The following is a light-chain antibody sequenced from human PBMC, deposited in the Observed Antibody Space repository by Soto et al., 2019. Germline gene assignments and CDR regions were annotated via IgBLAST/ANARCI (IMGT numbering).Light chain of an antibody. J-gene: IGLJ3*02. CDR1: NGAVTSGYY. CDR3: LLSHDSVWV. V-gene: IGLV7-43*01. CDR2: STN. Sequence: QTVVTQEASLTVSPGGTVTLTCASNNGAVTSGYYANWFQQKPGQAPRALIYSTNNKHSWTPARFSGSLLGGQAALTLSGAQPEDEAAYYCLLSHDSVWVFGGGTKLTVL.